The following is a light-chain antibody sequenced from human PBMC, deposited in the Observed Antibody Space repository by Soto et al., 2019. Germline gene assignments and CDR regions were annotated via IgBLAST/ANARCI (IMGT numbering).Light chain of an antibody. V-gene: IGLV2-14*01. CDR3: ISYTGSCTYYV. CDR2: EVT. Sequence: QSVLTQPASVSGSPGQSITISCSGTSSDVGSYNHVARYQQFPGKTPKLIIYEVTYRPSGVSHRFSASKSGNTASLTISGLQAEDEADYYCISYTGSCTYYVFGTGSKVT. CDR1: SSDVGSYNH. J-gene: IGLJ1*01.